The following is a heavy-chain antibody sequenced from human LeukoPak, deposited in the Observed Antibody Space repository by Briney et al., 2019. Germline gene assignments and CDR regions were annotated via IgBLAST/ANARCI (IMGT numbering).Heavy chain of an antibody. CDR2: INAGNGDT. J-gene: IGHJ6*02. D-gene: IGHD1-26*01. CDR1: GYTFNTYG. CDR3: ARDDGAGGLDV. V-gene: IGHV1-3*01. Sequence: ASVNVSFKASGYTFNTYGLHWVRQAPGQGLEWVGWINAGNGDTKYLQKFQDRVAITTDTSADTGFMELFRLRSEDTAVYYCARDDGAGGLDVWGQGTPVTVSS.